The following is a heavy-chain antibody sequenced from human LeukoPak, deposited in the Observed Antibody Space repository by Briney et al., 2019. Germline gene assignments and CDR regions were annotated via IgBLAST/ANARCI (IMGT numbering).Heavy chain of an antibody. CDR3: VRSGTAFYFDC. CDR1: GYSISSAYY. Sequence: SETLSLTCSVSGYSISSAYYWGWIRRPPGKGLEWIGTMYHSGSTNYNPSLKSRVTISVDTSKNQFSLKLSSVTAADTAVYYCVRSGTAFYFDCWGQGTLVTVSS. CDR2: MYHSGST. D-gene: IGHD1-26*01. J-gene: IGHJ4*01. V-gene: IGHV4-38-2*02.